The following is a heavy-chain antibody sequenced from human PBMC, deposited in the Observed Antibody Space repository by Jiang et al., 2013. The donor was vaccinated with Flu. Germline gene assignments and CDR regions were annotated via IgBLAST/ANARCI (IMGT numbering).Heavy chain of an antibody. CDR1: GFTFSSYA. Sequence: ASGFTFSSYAMSWVRQAPGKGLEWVSVISGSGGSAYYADSVKGRFTISRDNSKNTLYLQMNSLRAEDTAVYYCAKPSISTGRGYFDLWGRGTLVTVSS. J-gene: IGHJ2*01. V-gene: IGHV3-23*01. CDR3: AKPSISTGRGYFDL. CDR2: ISGSGGSA. D-gene: IGHD1-1*01.